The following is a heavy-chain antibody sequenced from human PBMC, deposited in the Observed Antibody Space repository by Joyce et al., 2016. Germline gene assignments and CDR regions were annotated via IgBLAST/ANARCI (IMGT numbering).Heavy chain of an antibody. CDR1: GYIFTTYY. D-gene: IGHD2-15*01. V-gene: IGHV1-46*01. CDR3: ARDRCSGGTCYTLDQ. CDR2: INPTGGSA. Sequence: QVQLVQSGTEVRKPGASVKLSCKASGYIFTTYYMHWVRQAPGQGLEWMGIINPTGGSARFAQKFQGRVNLTSYTSTSTVYMELNSLGSEDAAVYYCARDRCSGGTCYTLDQWGQGTLVTVSS. J-gene: IGHJ5*02.